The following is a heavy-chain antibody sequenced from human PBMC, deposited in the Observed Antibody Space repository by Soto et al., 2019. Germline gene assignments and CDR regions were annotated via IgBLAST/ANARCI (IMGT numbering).Heavy chain of an antibody. J-gene: IGHJ6*02. CDR3: ARARITIFGVGLYYYGMDV. CDR2: IYYSGST. V-gene: IGHV4-59*01. Sequence: TSETLSLTCTVSGGSISSYYWSWIRQPPGKGLEWIGYIYYSGSTNYNPSLKSRVTISVDTSKNQFSLKLSSVTAADTAVYYCARARITIFGVGLYYYGMDVWGQGTTVTVSS. D-gene: IGHD3-3*01. CDR1: GGSISSYY.